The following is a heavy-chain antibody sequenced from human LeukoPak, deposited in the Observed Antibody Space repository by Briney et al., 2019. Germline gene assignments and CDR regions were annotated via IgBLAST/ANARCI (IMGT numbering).Heavy chain of an antibody. D-gene: IGHD2-2*01. CDR2: IYSGGST. CDR3: AVGYCSSTSCHDYYYYMDV. CDR1: GFTVSSNY. V-gene: IGHV3-53*01. Sequence: GGSLRLSCAASGFTVSSNYMSWVRQAPGKGLEWVSVIYSGGSTYYADSVKGRFTISRDNSKNTLYLQMNSLRAEDTAVYYCAVGYCSSTSCHDYYYYMDVWGKGTTVTVSS. J-gene: IGHJ6*03.